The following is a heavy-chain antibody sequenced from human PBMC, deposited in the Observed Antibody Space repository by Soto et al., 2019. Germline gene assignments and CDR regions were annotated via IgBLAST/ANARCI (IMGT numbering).Heavy chain of an antibody. D-gene: IGHD3-3*01. Sequence: SSVKVSCKASGGTFSSYAISWVRQAPGQGLEWMGGIIPIFGTANYAQKFQGRVTITADESTSTAYMELSSLRSEDTAVYYCARDRRTIFGVANTPYFDYWSQGTRVTVSS. V-gene: IGHV1-69*13. CDR1: GGTFSSYA. CDR2: IIPIFGTA. CDR3: ARDRRTIFGVANTPYFDY. J-gene: IGHJ4*02.